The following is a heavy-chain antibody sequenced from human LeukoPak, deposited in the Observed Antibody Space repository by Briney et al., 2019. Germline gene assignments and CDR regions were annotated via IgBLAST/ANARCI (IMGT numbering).Heavy chain of an antibody. J-gene: IGHJ4*02. CDR3: AKLLTRDY. Sequence: GGSLRLSCAASGFTFSSYSMMWVRQAPGKGLEWVSYISSSSTTIHYADSVKGRFTISRDNAKNSVYLQMNSLRAEDTAVYYCAKLLTRDYWGQGTLVTVSS. D-gene: IGHD2-21*01. CDR1: GFTFSSYS. V-gene: IGHV3-48*01. CDR2: ISSSSTTI.